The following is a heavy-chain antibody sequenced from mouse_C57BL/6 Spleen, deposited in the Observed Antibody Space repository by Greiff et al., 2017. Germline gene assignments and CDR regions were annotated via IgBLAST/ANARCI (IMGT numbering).Heavy chain of an antibody. Sequence: EVQLQQSGPELVKPGASVKISCKASGYTFTDYYMNWVQQSHGKSLEWIGDINPNNGGTSYNQKFKGKATLTVDKSSSTAYMELRSLTSEDSAVYYCARGGYCFDYWGQGTTLTVSS. CDR3: ARGGYCFDY. CDR1: GYTFTDYY. CDR2: INPNNGGT. V-gene: IGHV1-26*01. J-gene: IGHJ2*01.